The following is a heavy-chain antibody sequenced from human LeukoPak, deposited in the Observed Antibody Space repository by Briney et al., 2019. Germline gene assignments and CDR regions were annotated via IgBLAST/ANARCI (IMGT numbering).Heavy chain of an antibody. CDR3: ARGPESGAFDI. V-gene: IGHV1-2*02. CDR2: INPNSGGT. CDR1: GYTFTGYY. Sequence: ASVKVSCKASGYTFTGYYMHWVRQAPGQGLEWMGWINPNSGGTNYAQDFQGRVTLTRDTSISTAYMELSRLRSDDTAVYYCARGPESGAFDIWGQGTMVTVSS. J-gene: IGHJ3*02. D-gene: IGHD3-10*01.